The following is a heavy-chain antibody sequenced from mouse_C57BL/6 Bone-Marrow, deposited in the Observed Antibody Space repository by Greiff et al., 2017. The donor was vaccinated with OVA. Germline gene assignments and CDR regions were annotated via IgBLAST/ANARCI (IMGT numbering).Heavy chain of an antibody. CDR2: ISYDGSN. V-gene: IGHV3-6*01. CDR1: GYSITSGYY. Sequence: EVKLMESGPGLVKPSQSLSLTCSVTGYSITSGYYWNWIRQFPGNKLEWMGYISYDGSNNYNPSLKNRISITRDTSKNQFFLKLNSVTTEDTATYYCARLRLGYYFDYWGQGTTLTVSS. CDR3: ARLRLGYYFDY. D-gene: IGHD2-12*01. J-gene: IGHJ2*01.